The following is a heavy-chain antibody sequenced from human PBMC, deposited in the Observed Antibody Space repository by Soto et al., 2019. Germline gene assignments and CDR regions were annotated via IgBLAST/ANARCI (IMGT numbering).Heavy chain of an antibody. Sequence: SETLSLTCAVYGGSFSGYYWSWIRQPPGKGLEWSGEINHSGSTNYNPSLKSRVTISVDTSKNQFSLKLSSVTAADTAVYYCARDGTEYYDFWSGPRAGDYYYYGMDVWGQGTTVTVSS. J-gene: IGHJ6*02. D-gene: IGHD3-3*01. CDR1: GGSFSGYY. CDR2: INHSGST. CDR3: ARDGTEYYDFWSGPRAGDYYYYGMDV. V-gene: IGHV4-34*01.